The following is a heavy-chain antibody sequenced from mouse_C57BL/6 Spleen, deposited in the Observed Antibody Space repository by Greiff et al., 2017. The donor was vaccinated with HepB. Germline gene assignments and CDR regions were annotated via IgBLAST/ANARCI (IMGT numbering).Heavy chain of an antibody. CDR3: ARQGTTGGNWFAY. CDR2: ISNGGGST. CDR1: GFTFSDYY. J-gene: IGHJ3*01. V-gene: IGHV5-12*01. Sequence: DVQLVESGGGLVQPGGSLKLSCAASGFTFSDYYMYWVRQTPEKRLEWVAYISNGGGSTYYPDTVKGRFTISRDNAKNTLYMQMSRLKSEDTAMYYCARQGTTGGNWFAYWGQGTLVTVSA. D-gene: IGHD1-1*01.